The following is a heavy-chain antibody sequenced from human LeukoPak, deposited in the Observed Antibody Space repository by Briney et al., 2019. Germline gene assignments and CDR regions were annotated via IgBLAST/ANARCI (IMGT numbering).Heavy chain of an antibody. CDR2: INHSGST. CDR3: ARRRQYDSSLFWNFDL. CDR1: GGSFSGYY. V-gene: IGHV4-34*01. J-gene: IGHJ2*01. D-gene: IGHD6-6*01. Sequence: SETLSLTCAVYGGSFSGYYWSWIRQPPGKGLEWIGEINHSGSTNYNPSLKSRLTISVDTSKNQFSLKLNSVTAADTAVYYCARRRQYDSSLFWNFDLWGRGTLVTVSS.